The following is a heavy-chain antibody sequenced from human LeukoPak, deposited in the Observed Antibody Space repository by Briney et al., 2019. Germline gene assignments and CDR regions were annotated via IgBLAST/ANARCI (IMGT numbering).Heavy chain of an antibody. Sequence: PGGSLRLSCAASGFTFRSYGMHWVRQAPGKGLEWVAVISYDGSNKHYVDSVKGRFSISRDNSKNTVYLQMNSLRAEDTAVYYCAKDVSYHDSGFNIWGQGTMVTVSS. J-gene: IGHJ3*02. CDR2: ISYDGSNK. CDR1: GFTFRSYG. CDR3: AKDVSYHDSGFNI. D-gene: IGHD3-16*01. V-gene: IGHV3-30*18.